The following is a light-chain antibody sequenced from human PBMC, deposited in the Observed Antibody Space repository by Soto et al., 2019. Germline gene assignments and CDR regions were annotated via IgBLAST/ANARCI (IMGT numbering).Light chain of an antibody. CDR2: DVS. CDR1: SSDVGGYNY. Sequence: QSALTQPASVSGSPGQSITISCTGTSSDVGGYNYVSWYQQHPGKAPKLMIYDVSNRPSGVSNRFSGSKSGTTASLTISGLQAEDEADYYCSSYSSTGTLRVFGGGTKLTDL. V-gene: IGLV2-14*01. CDR3: SSYSSTGTLRV. J-gene: IGLJ2*01.